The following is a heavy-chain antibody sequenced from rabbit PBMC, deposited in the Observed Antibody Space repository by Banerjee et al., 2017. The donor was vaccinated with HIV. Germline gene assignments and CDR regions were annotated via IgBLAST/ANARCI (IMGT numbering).Heavy chain of an antibody. CDR2: IYAGSSGST. CDR3: ARRDGGYVAYGYAYYGMDL. CDR1: GFSFSSNYY. J-gene: IGHJ6*01. V-gene: IGHV1S40*01. Sequence: QSLEESGGDLVKPEGSLTLTCTASGFSFSSNYYMCWVRQAPGKGLEWIACIYAGSSGSTYYTSWAKGRFTISKTSSTTVTLQMTSLTAADTATYFCARRDGGYVAYGYAYYGMDLWGQGTLVTVS. D-gene: IGHD6-1*01.